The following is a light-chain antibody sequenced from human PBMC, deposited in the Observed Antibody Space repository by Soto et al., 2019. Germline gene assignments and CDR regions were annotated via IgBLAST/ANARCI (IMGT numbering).Light chain of an antibody. V-gene: IGKV1-12*01. Sequence: DIQMTQSPSSVSASVGDRVTITCRVSQGISSRLACYQRKPGKAPNLLIYAAYSLQSGVPSRFNGSGCETDFTHTIGSLQPEDFATYYCQQSNSYPLTFGGGTKVEIK. CDR2: AAY. CDR1: QGISSR. J-gene: IGKJ4*01. CDR3: QQSNSYPLT.